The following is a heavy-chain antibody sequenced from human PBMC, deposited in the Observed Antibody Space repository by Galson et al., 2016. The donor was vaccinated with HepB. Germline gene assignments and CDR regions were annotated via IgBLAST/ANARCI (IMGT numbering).Heavy chain of an antibody. CDR2: IKPDGSET. V-gene: IGHV3-7*04. J-gene: IGHJ2*01. CDR1: GFTLSSHC. Sequence: SLRLSCAVSGFTLSSHCMSWVRQAPGKGLESVAKIKPDGSETFYVDSVKGRFTISRDNPENSLSLQMNSLRAEDTAVYYCARETWWRFDLWGRGTLVTVSS. D-gene: IGHD2-8*02. CDR3: ARETWWRFDL.